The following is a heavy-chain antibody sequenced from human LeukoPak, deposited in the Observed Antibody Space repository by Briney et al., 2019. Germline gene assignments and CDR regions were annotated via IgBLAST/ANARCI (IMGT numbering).Heavy chain of an antibody. CDR3: TSFFETN. V-gene: IGHV3-74*01. J-gene: IGHJ4*02. CDR1: RFIFTNYW. CDR2: VNNDGSAT. D-gene: IGHD2/OR15-2a*01. Sequence: GGSLRLSCAASRFIFTNYWVHWVRQAPGKGLVWVSHVNNDGSATSYADSVKGRFTISRDSAKNTVYLHMNSLRVEDTAVYYCTSFFETNWGQGALVTVSS.